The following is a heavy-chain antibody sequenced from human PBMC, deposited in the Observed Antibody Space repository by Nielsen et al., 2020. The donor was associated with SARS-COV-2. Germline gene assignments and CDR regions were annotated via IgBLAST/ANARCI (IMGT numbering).Heavy chain of an antibody. CDR1: GFTFDDYA. J-gene: IGHJ4*02. V-gene: IGHV3-9*01. CDR3: AKDMGNYGDDRRTVDY. CDR2: ISWNSGSI. Sequence: GGSLRLSCAASGFTFDDYAMHWVRQAPGKGLEWVSGISWNSGSIGYADSVKGRFTISRDNAKNSLYLQMNSLRAEDTALYYCAKDMGNYGDDRRTVDYWGQGTLVTVSS. D-gene: IGHD4-17*01.